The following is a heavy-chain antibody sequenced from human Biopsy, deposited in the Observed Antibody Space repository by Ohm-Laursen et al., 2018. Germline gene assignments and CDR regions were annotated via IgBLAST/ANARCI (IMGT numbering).Heavy chain of an antibody. D-gene: IGHD1-26*01. CDR3: ARDPIVGSKADGMDV. Sequence: SLRLSCAASGFTFSSHGMHWVRQAPGKGLEWVAHFSYDGINKHYADSVKGRFTVSRDNSKNTVYLQMNSLRVEDTAVYYCARDPIVGSKADGMDVWGQGTTVTVSS. CDR2: FSYDGINK. CDR1: GFTFSSHG. J-gene: IGHJ6*02. V-gene: IGHV3-30*03.